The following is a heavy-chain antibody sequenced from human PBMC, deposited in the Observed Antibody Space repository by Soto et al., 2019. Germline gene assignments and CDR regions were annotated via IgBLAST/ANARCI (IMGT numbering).Heavy chain of an antibody. V-gene: IGHV1-24*01. J-gene: IGHJ6*03. D-gene: IGHD3-3*01. CDR3: AASASLPTIFGVVDYYYYYMDV. Sequence: ASVKVSCKVSGYTLTELSMHWVRQAPGKGLEWMGGFDPEDGETIYAQKFQGRVTMTEDTSTDTAYMELSSLRSEDTAVYYCAASASLPTIFGVVDYYYYYMDVWGKGTTVTVS. CDR1: GYTLTELS. CDR2: FDPEDGET.